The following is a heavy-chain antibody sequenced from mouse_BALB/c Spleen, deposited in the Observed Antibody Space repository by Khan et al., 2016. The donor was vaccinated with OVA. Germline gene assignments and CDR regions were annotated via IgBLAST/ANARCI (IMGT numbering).Heavy chain of an antibody. J-gene: IGHJ4*01. CDR1: GYTFTSYW. CDR2: ISPGSGSA. CDR3: ARSNYYGRSRYAMDY. Sequence: DLVKPGASVKLSCKASGYTFTSYWINWIKQRPGQGLEWVGQISPGSGSAYYNEVFKDKATLTIDTSSTTAYIQLSSLSSEDSAVYCCARSNYYGRSRYAMDYWGQGTSVTVSS. V-gene: IGHV1S41*01. D-gene: IGHD1-1*01.